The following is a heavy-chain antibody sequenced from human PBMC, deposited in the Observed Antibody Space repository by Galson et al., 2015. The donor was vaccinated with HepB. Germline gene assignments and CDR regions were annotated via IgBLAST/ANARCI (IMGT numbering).Heavy chain of an antibody. J-gene: IGHJ4*02. CDR2: VSGSGRST. Sequence: SLRLSCAASGFTFSSHAMSWVRQAPGRGLEWVSAVSGSGRSTNYADSVKGRFTISRDNSINTLHLQMNSLRAEDTALYYCAKGEYCSSTSCPFDYWGQGTLVTVSS. CDR1: GFTFSSHA. V-gene: IGHV3-23*01. D-gene: IGHD2-2*01. CDR3: AKGEYCSSTSCPFDY.